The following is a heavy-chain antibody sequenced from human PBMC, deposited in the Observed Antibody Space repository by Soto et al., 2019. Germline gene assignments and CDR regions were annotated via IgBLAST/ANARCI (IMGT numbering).Heavy chain of an antibody. CDR1: GFTFDDYA. CDR2: ISWNSGSI. CDR3: AKDITEAITGTYYYYYYMDV. D-gene: IGHD1-20*01. J-gene: IGHJ6*03. V-gene: IGHV3-9*01. Sequence: PGGSLRLSCAASGFTFDDYAMHWVRQAPGKGLEWVSGISWNSGSIGYADSVKGRFTISRDNAKNSLYLQMNSLRAEDTALYYCAKDITEAITGTYYYYYYMDVWGKGTTVTVSS.